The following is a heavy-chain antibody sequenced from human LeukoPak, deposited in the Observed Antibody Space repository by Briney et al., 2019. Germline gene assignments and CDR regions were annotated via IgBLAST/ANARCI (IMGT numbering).Heavy chain of an antibody. D-gene: IGHD1-26*01. CDR2: INPNSGGT. CDR3: AREGPGSGSYFDY. Sequence: GASVKVSCRASGYTFTGYYMHWVRQAPGQGLEWMGWINPNSGGTNYAQKFQGRVTMTRDTSISTAYMELSRLRSDDTAVYYCAREGPGSGSYFDYWGQGTLVTVSS. V-gene: IGHV1-2*02. CDR1: GYTFTGYY. J-gene: IGHJ4*02.